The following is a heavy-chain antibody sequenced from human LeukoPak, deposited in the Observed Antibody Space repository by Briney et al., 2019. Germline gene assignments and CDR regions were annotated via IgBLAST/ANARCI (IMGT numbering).Heavy chain of an antibody. Sequence: SQTLSLTCAISGDTVSSNSAAWNWIRQSPSRGLEWLGRTYYRSKWYNDYAVSVKSRITINPDTSKNHFSLQLNSVTPEDTAVYYCARKYSSSWYDALDIWGRGTMVTVSS. D-gene: IGHD6-13*01. V-gene: IGHV6-1*01. CDR1: GDTVSSNSAA. CDR3: ARKYSSSWYDALDI. CDR2: TYYRSKWYN. J-gene: IGHJ3*02.